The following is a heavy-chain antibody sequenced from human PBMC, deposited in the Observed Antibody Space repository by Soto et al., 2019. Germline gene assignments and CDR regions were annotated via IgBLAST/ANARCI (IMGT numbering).Heavy chain of an antibody. D-gene: IGHD4-17*01. Sequence: PLETLSLTCNVSGASISSRNYYWGWIRQSPGKGLEWFGSIFYSGSTYYNPFLNSLITFSILTYQNQLSLRMTSATAADKDVYYCVRNHRITVPRHNDYYFDTWDPGNMGT. V-gene: IGHV4-39*01. CDR2: IFYSGST. J-gene: IGHJ4*02. CDR1: GASISSRNYY. CDR3: VRNHRITVPRHNDYYFDT.